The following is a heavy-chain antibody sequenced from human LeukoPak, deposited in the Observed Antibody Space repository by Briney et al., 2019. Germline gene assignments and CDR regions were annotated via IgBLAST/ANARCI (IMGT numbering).Heavy chain of an antibody. CDR2: IIPIFGTA. CDR3: ASRVDTTDGREFDY. CDR1: GGTFSSYA. Sequence: GASVKVSCKASGGTFSSYAISWVRQAPGQGLEWMGGIIPIFGTANYAQKFQGRVTITADESTSTAYMELSSLRPEDTAVYYCASRVDTTDGREFDYWGQGTLVTVSS. J-gene: IGHJ4*02. V-gene: IGHV1-69*13. D-gene: IGHD5-18*01.